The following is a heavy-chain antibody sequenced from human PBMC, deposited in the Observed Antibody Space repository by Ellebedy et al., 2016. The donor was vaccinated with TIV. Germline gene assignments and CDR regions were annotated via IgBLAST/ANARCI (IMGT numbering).Heavy chain of an antibody. CDR3: ARDQWLGRAYYFDS. J-gene: IGHJ4*02. V-gene: IGHV3-7*01. D-gene: IGHD6-19*01. CDR2: IKQDGSEK. CDR1: GFPFSNYW. Sequence: GESLKISCGTSGFPFSNYWMTWVRQAPGKGLEWVANIKQDGSEKYYVDSVMGRFSISRDNTKNSLYLQMNSLTDEDTAVYYCARDQWLGRAYYFDSWGQGTLVTVSS.